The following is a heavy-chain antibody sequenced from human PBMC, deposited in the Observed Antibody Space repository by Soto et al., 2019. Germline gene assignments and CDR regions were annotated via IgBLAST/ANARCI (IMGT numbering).Heavy chain of an antibody. D-gene: IGHD2-2*01. CDR3: ARGAIYYSYMDV. CDR2: MNSDGSST. J-gene: IGHJ6*03. Sequence: EVQLVESGGGLVQPGGSLRLSCAASGFTFNNYWMHWVRQAPGEGLVWVSRMNSDGSSTNYADSVKGRFTISRDNAKNTLYLQMNSLRAEDTAVYYCARGAIYYSYMDVWGKGTTVTVSS. CDR1: GFTFNNYW. V-gene: IGHV3-74*01.